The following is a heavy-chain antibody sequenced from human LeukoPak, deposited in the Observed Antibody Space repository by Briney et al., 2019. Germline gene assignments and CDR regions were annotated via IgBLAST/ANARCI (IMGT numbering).Heavy chain of an antibody. V-gene: IGHV3-21*01. D-gene: IGHD6-19*01. CDR3: ASPSGYSSGWHNSLDY. Sequence: GGSLRLSCAASGFTFSSYTMNWVRQAPGKGLEWVSSITSNTRYIFYADSVKGRFTISRDNAKNSLYLQMNSLRAEDTAVYYCASPSGYSSGWHNSLDYWGQGTLVTVSS. CDR1: GFTFSSYT. CDR2: ITSNTRYI. J-gene: IGHJ4*02.